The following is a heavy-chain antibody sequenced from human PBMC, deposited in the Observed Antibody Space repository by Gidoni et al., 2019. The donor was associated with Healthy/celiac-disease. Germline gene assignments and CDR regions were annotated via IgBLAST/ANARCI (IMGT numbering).Heavy chain of an antibody. CDR3: ASAIAVAGTGFDY. Sequence: QVQLVQPGAEVKNPGASVKVSCKPSGSTFPGYEMHWVRQAPGQGLEWMGWINPNIGGTNYAQKFQGRCTMTRDTYISTAYMELSRLRSDDTAVYYCASAIAVAGTGFDYWGQGTLVTVSS. D-gene: IGHD6-19*01. CDR2: INPNIGGT. V-gene: IGHV1-2*02. J-gene: IGHJ4*02. CDR1: GSTFPGYE.